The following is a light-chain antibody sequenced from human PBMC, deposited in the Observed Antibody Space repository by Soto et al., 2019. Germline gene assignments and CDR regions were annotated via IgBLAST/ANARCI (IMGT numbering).Light chain of an antibody. CDR2: GAS. J-gene: IGKJ3*01. CDR3: QQYGSSIFT. CDR1: QSVSSSY. Sequence: EIVLTQSPGTLSLSPGERATLSCRASQSVSSSYLAWYQQKPGQAPRLLIYGASSRATGIPDRFSGSGSVTEFTLTISRLEPEDFAVYYCQQYGSSIFTFGPGTKVDIK. V-gene: IGKV3-20*01.